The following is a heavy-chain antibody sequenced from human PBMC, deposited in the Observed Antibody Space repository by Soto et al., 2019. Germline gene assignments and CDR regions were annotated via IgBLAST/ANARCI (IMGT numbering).Heavy chain of an antibody. J-gene: IGHJ4*02. CDR3: ASTYYYGSGSYYNSDY. V-gene: IGHV3-21*01. CDR1: GFTFSSYS. D-gene: IGHD3-10*01. Sequence: ESGGGLVKPGGSLRLSCAASGFTFSSYSMNWVRQAPGKGLEWVSSISSSSSYIYYADSVKGRFTISRDNAKNSLYLQMNSLRAEDTAVYYCASTYYYGSGSYYNSDYWGQGTLVTVSS. CDR2: ISSSSSYI.